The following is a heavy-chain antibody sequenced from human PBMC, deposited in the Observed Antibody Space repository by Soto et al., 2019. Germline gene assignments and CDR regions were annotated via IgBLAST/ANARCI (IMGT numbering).Heavy chain of an antibody. CDR2: ISSSSSYI. Sequence: GGSLRLSCAASGFTFSSYNMNWVRQAPGKGLEWVSSISSSSSYIYYADSVKGRFTISRDNAKNSLYLQMNSLRAEDTAVYYCARDVSGWYYYGMDVWGQGTTVTVSS. CDR1: GFTFSSYN. V-gene: IGHV3-21*01. J-gene: IGHJ6*02. CDR3: ARDVSGWYYYGMDV. D-gene: IGHD1-26*01.